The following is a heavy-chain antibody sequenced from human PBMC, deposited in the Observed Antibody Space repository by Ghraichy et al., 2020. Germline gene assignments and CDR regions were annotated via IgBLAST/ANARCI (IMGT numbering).Heavy chain of an antibody. CDR2: IIPILGIA. J-gene: IGHJ4*02. V-gene: IGHV1-69*04. Sequence: SVKVSCKSSGGTFSNYAITWVRQAPGQGLEWMGRIIPILGIANYAQKFQGRVTIIVDKSTSTAYMELSSLRSEDTAVYYCARDRGVTVTTHGEFDYWGQGFLVTVS. D-gene: IGHD4-17*01. CDR1: GGTFSNYA. CDR3: ARDRGVTVTTHGEFDY.